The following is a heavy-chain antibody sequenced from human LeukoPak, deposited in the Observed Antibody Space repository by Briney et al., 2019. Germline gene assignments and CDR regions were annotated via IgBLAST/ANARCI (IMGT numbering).Heavy chain of an antibody. D-gene: IGHD5-18*01. V-gene: IGHV1-69*04. CDR1: GYIFTTYA. Sequence: SVKVSCKASGYIFTTYAISWVRQAPGQGLEWMGRIIPILGIANYAQKFQGRVTITADKSTSTAYMELSSLRSEDTAVYYCARDYGAMEPDYWGQGTLVTVSS. CDR3: ARDYGAMEPDY. CDR2: IIPILGIA. J-gene: IGHJ4*02.